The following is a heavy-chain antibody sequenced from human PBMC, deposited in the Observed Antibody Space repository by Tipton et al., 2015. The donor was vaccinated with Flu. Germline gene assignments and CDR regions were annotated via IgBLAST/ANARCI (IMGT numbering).Heavy chain of an antibody. CDR1: GGSIRGYY. V-gene: IGHV4-59*01. CDR3: ARGPPGPSIRAYYFDI. CDR2: VYYTGST. J-gene: IGHJ4*02. Sequence: TLSLTCTVSGGSIRGYYWNWIRQFPGKGLEWIGFVYYTGSTNYKSSLKSRVTISTDTSTNQVSLKMHSAIAADTAVYYCARGPPGPSIRAYYFDIWGQGALGTVSS.